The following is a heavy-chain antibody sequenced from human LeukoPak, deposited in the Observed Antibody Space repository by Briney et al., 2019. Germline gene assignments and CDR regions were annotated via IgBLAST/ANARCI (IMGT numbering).Heavy chain of an antibody. V-gene: IGHV3-7*03. Sequence: GGSLRLSCAASGLTFSSYWMSWVRQAQGKGLEWVANIKQDGSQKYYVDSVKGRFTISRDNAKNSLYLQMNSLSAEDTAVYYCAGAGLDYWGQGTLVTVSS. J-gene: IGHJ4*02. CDR1: GLTFSSYW. CDR3: AGAGLDY. CDR2: IKQDGSQK.